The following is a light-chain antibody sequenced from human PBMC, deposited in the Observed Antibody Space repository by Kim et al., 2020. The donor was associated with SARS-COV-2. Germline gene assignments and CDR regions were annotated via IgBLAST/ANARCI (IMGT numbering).Light chain of an antibody. CDR3: QQSYSIPGT. CDR2: SAS. CDR1: QNISSN. V-gene: IGKV1-39*01. Sequence: DIQMTQSPSSLSASVGDRVTITCRASQNISSNLNWYQQKPGKVPKLLIYSASSLKSGVPSRFSGSGSGTDFTLIISNLQIEDFATYYCQQSYSIPGTFGQGTKLEI. J-gene: IGKJ2*02.